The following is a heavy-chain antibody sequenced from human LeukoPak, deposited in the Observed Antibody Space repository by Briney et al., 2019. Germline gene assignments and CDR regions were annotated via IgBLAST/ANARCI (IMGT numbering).Heavy chain of an antibody. CDR2: INCGNGKT. V-gene: IGHV1-3*01. Sequence: ASVKVSCKASGYSFNNYAMQWVRQAPGHRLEWMGWINCGNGKTKYSEKFQGRVTITRDQSATTAYLDPSNLGSEDTAIYYCARSIWYNRQYYFDSWGQGTLVTVSS. D-gene: IGHD6-13*01. J-gene: IGHJ4*02. CDR3: ARSIWYNRQYYFDS. CDR1: GYSFNNYA.